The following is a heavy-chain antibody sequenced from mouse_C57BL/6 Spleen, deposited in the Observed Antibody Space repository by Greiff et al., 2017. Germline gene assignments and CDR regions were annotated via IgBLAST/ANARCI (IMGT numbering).Heavy chain of an antibody. CDR2: INPNNGGT. V-gene: IGHV1-22*01. Sequence: DVKLQESGPELVKPGASVKMSCKASGYTFTDYNMHWVKQSHGKSLEWIGYINPNNGGTSYNQKFKGKATLTVNKSSSTAYMELRSLTSEDSAVYYCAVYGSSLYYAMDYWGQGTSVTVSS. D-gene: IGHD1-1*01. J-gene: IGHJ4*01. CDR1: GYTFTDYN. CDR3: AVYGSSLYYAMDY.